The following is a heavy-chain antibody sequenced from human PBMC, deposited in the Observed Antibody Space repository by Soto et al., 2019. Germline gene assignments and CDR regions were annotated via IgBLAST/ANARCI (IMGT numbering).Heavy chain of an antibody. CDR1: GCTFSRYA. CDR2: ISYDGSNK. CDR3: ARDLVGPTYYGMDV. Sequence: QVQLVESGGGVVQPGRTLRLSCAASGCTFSRYAMHWVRQARGKVMEWVAVISYDGSNKYYADSVKGRFTISRDNSKNTLYLQMNSLRAEDTAVYYCARDLVGPTYYGMDVWGQGTTVTVSS. D-gene: IGHD1-26*01. J-gene: IGHJ6*02. V-gene: IGHV3-30-3*01.